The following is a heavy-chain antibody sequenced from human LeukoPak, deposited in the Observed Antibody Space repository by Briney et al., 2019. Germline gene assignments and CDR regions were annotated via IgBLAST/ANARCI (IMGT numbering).Heavy chain of an antibody. D-gene: IGHD6-19*01. CDR1: GFTFSSYS. Sequence: PGGSLRLSCAASGFTFSSYSMNWVRQAPGKGLEGVSSIRSSSSYIYYADSVEGRFTISRDKAKNSLYLQMNSLRAEDTAVYYCARGSSGWRPFDYWGQGTLVTVSS. V-gene: IGHV3-21*01. CDR2: IRSSSSYI. CDR3: ARGSSGWRPFDY. J-gene: IGHJ4*02.